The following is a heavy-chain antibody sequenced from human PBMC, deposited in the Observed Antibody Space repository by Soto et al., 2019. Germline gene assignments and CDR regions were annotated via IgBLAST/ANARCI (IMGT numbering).Heavy chain of an antibody. D-gene: IGHD6-13*01. V-gene: IGHV4-59*08. CDR2: IYYSGST. CDR3: ASSSWYVKALDYFDY. J-gene: IGHJ4*02. Sequence: PSETLSLTCTVSGGSISSYYWSWIRQPPGKGLEWIGYIYYSGSTNYNPSHKSRVTISVDTSKNQFSLKLSYVTAADTAVYYCASSSWYVKALDYFDYWGQGTLVTVSS. CDR1: GGSISSYY.